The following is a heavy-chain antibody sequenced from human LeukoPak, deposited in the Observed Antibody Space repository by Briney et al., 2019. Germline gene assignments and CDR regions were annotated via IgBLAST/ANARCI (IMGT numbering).Heavy chain of an antibody. CDR3: AKDGTQWLVPYYFDY. J-gene: IGHJ4*02. V-gene: IGHV3-23*01. D-gene: IGHD6-19*01. Sequence: GGSLRLSCAASGFTFTNYAMSWVRQAPGKGLERVSAISGSGGSTYYADSVKGRFTISRDYSKNTLYLQMNSLRAEDTAVYYCAKDGTQWLVPYYFDYWGQGTLVTVSS. CDR1: GFTFTNYA. CDR2: ISGSGGST.